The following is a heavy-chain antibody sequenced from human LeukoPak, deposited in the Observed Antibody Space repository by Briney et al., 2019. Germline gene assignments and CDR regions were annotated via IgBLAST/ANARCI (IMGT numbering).Heavy chain of an antibody. J-gene: IGHJ4*02. Sequence: ASVKVSCKASGYTFTSYAMNWVRQAPGQGLEWMGWINPNSGGTNYAQKFQGRVTMTRDTSISTAYMELSRLRSDDTAVYYCASGAGNWKTSKFDYWGQGTLVTVSS. CDR2: INPNSGGT. CDR1: GYTFTSYA. D-gene: IGHD1-20*01. CDR3: ASGAGNWKTSKFDY. V-gene: IGHV1-2*02.